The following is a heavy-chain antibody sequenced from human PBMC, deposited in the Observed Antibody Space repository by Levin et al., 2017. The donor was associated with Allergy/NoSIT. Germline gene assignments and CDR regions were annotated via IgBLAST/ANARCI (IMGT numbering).Heavy chain of an antibody. CDR2: IIPIFGTA. J-gene: IGHJ4*02. CDR1: GGTFSSYA. Sequence: KISCKASGGTFSSYAISWVRQAPGQGLEWMGGIIPIFGTANYAQKFQGRVTITADESTSTAYMELSSLRSEDTAVYYCARGGVAAAGSIYFDYWGQGTLVTVSS. V-gene: IGHV1-69*01. CDR3: ARGGVAAAGSIYFDY. D-gene: IGHD6-13*01.